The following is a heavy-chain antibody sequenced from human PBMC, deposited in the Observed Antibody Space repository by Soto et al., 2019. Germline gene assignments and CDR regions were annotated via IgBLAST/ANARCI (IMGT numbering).Heavy chain of an antibody. J-gene: IGHJ4*02. CDR2: IDPSDSYT. CDR1: GYSFTSYW. CDR3: SIHEYSSSPFDY. D-gene: IGHD6-6*01. Sequence: GESLKISCKGSGYSFTSYWISWVRQMPGKGLEWMGRIDPSDSYTSYSPSFQGHVTISADKSISTAYLQWSSLKASDTAMYYCSIHEYSSSPFDYWGQGTLVTVSS. V-gene: IGHV5-10-1*01.